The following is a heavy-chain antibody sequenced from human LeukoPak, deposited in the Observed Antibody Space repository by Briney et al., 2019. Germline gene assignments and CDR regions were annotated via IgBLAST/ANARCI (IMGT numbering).Heavy chain of an antibody. V-gene: IGHV3-30*18. CDR3: AKDFFLWFGEPPGPFDH. Sequence: PGGSLRLSCAASGFTFSSYGMHWVRQAPGKGLEWVAVISYDGSNKYYADSVKGRFTISRDNSKNTLYLQTNSLRAEDTAVYYCAKDFFLWFGEPPGPFDHWGQGTLVTVSS. J-gene: IGHJ5*02. CDR1: GFTFSSYG. CDR2: ISYDGSNK. D-gene: IGHD3-10*01.